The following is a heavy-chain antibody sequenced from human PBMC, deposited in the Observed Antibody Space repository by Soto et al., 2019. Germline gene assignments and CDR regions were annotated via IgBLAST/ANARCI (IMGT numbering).Heavy chain of an antibody. CDR3: TTVSLGNSYYDFWSGYYTGGYYYYYMDV. D-gene: IGHD3-3*01. V-gene: IGHV3-15*01. CDR1: GFTFSNAW. J-gene: IGHJ6*03. CDR2: IKSKTDGGTT. Sequence: GGSLRLSCAASGFTFSNAWMSWVRQATGKGLEWVGRIKSKTDGGTTDYAAPVKGRFTISRDDSKNTLYLQMNSLKTEDTAVYYCTTVSLGNSYYDFWSGYYTGGYYYYYMDVWGKGTTVTVSS.